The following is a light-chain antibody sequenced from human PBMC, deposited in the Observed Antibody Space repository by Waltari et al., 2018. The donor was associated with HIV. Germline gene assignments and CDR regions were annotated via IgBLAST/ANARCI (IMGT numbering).Light chain of an antibody. CDR3: QSYDNALSGSL. V-gene: IGLV1-40*01. J-gene: IGLJ2*01. Sequence: QSVLTQPPSVSGAPGQRVTISCTGPTSNIGAGYDVHGYQQLPGTAPKLLVFGNTNRPSGVPDRFSGSKSGTSASLAITGLQAGDEGDYYCQSYDNALSGSLFGGGTKVTVL. CDR2: GNT. CDR1: TSNIGAGYD.